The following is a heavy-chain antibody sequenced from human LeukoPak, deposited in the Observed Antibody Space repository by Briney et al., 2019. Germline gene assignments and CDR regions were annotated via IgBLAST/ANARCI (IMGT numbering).Heavy chain of an antibody. D-gene: IGHD5-12*01. CDR3: ARQPSWLPYFDL. CDR2: IFYSGST. CDR1: GGCVNGYY. V-gene: IGHV4-59*08. Sequence: SETLSVTCTVSGGCVNGYYLSWMRQPPGKGLELIGYIFYSGSTTYNPSLKTRVTISLDTSENTFSLRVTSVTAADTAVYFCARQPSWLPYFDLWGRGTLVTVSS. J-gene: IGHJ2*01.